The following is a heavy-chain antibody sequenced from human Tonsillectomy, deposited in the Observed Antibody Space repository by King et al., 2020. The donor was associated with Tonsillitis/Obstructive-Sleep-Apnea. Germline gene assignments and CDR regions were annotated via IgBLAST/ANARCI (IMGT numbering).Heavy chain of an antibody. J-gene: IGHJ4*02. V-gene: IGHV3-23*04. CDR2: IAGSGRST. CDR1: GFTFSTYT. Sequence: VQLVESGGDLVQPGGSLRLSCAASGFTFSTYTMSWVRQAPGKGLEWVSTIAGSGRSTYYADLVKGRFTISRDNSKNTLYLQMNSLRVADTDVYYCAKDFGRVSLGRSYWGQGTLVTVSA. D-gene: IGHD2-15*01. CDR3: AKDFGRVSLGRSY.